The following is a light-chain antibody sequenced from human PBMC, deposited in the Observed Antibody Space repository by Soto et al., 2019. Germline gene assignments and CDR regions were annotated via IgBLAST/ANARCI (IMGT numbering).Light chain of an antibody. J-gene: IGKJ1*01. V-gene: IGKV3-15*01. Sequence: IEMPQSPATLSVSPVERATLSCRASQSVSSNLVWYQQKPGQAPRLLIYGASTRVTGIPARFSGSGSGTEFTLTISSLQSEDFAVYYCQQYHNWWTFGQGTKVDIK. CDR2: GAS. CDR3: QQYHNWWT. CDR1: QSVSSN.